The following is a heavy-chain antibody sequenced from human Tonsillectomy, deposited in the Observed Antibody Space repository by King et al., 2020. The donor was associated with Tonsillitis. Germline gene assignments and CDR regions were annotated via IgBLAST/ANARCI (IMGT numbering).Heavy chain of an antibody. Sequence: QLQESGPGLVNPSGTLSLTCAVSGGPISTSDSWTWVRQPPGKGLEWIGEISHHGSTKYNPSLMSRVTISVDKSKKQFSLKLRPVTAADTAVYYCARGTREYCGSPGCDVGGVQYYYGMDVWGQGTTVTVSS. D-gene: IGHD2-2*01. V-gene: IGHV4-4*02. J-gene: IGHJ6*02. CDR1: GGPISTSDS. CDR2: ISHHGST. CDR3: ARGTREYCGSPGCDVGGVQYYYGMDV.